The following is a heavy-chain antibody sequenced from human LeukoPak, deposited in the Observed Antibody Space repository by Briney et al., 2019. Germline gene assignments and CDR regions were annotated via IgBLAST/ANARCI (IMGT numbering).Heavy chain of an antibody. CDR3: ARATGDTLFYYYMDV. J-gene: IGHJ6*03. Sequence: SETLSLTCSVSGAPVTSDYWTWMRQPPGKGLEWIGYIHYSGRRYSNPSLKSRVTMSVDTSKRQVSLELRSVAATDTAVYYCARATGDTLFYYYMDVWGKGTTVTVSS. CDR1: GAPVTSDY. CDR2: IHYSGRR. D-gene: IGHD1-1*01. V-gene: IGHV4-59*02.